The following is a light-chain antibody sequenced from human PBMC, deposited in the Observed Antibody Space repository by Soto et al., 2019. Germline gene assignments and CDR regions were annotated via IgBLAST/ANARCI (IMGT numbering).Light chain of an antibody. V-gene: IGLV2-23*01. Sequence: QSVLTQPASVSGSPGQSITISCTGTSSDVGSYNLVSWYQQHPGKAPKLMIYEGSKRPSGVSNRFSGSKSGNTASLTISGLQAEDEAAYYCCSYAGSSTPYVFGTGTKLTVL. CDR1: SSDVGSYNL. CDR2: EGS. J-gene: IGLJ1*01. CDR3: CSYAGSSTPYV.